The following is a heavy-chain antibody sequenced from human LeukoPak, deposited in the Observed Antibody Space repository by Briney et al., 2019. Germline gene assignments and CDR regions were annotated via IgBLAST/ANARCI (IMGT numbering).Heavy chain of an antibody. CDR2: IYHSGST. Sequence: SETLSLTCAVSGYSISSDYYWGWIRQPPGKGLEWIGSIYHSGSTYYNPSLKSRVTISVDTSKNQFSLKLSSVTAADTAVYYCARRLGDAFDTWGQGTMVTVSS. J-gene: IGHJ3*02. D-gene: IGHD3-16*01. V-gene: IGHV4-38-2*01. CDR1: GYSISSDYY. CDR3: ARRLGDAFDT.